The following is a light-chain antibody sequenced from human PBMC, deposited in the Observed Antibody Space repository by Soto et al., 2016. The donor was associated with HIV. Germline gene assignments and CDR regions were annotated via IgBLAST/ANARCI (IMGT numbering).Light chain of an antibody. CDR2: SAS. CDR1: QGITSD. Sequence: DIQMTQSPSSLSASIGDRVTITCRASQGITSDLGWYQQKPGKAPKRLIYSASQFAKWVPSRFSGSGSGTEFTLTISSLQPEDFATYYCLQHHSYPLSFGGGTKVEIK. V-gene: IGKV1-17*01. J-gene: IGKJ4*01. CDR3: LQHHSYPLS.